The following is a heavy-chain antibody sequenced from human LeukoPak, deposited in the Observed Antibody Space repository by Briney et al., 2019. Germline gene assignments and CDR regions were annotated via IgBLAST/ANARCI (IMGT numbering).Heavy chain of an antibody. CDR1: GFSFSSYA. CDR3: AKVSTIIEAVLRYFDL. Sequence: GGSLRLSCAASGFSFSSYAMIWVRQAPGKGLEWVSSISDSGGNSFYIDSVKGRFTISRDNSKNTLYLQVNSLRAEDTALYYCAKVSTIIEAVLRYFDLWGRGTLVTVSS. D-gene: IGHD2/OR15-2a*01. CDR2: ISDSGGNS. V-gene: IGHV3-23*01. J-gene: IGHJ2*01.